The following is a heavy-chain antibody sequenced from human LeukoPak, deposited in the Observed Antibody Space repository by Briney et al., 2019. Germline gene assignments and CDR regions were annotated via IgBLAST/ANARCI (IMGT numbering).Heavy chain of an antibody. CDR3: ERDPKLFEGP. CDR2: INSDGSAP. D-gene: IGHD2-21*01. V-gene: IGHV3-74*01. J-gene: IGHJ5*02. CDR1: GFTFSSYW. Sequence: GGALRLSCAASGFTFSSYWMSWVRQAPGRGGLWVSQINSDGSAPSCADPVKGRCTISSDNSNNTLYLQMHSLRAEETAVYYCERDPKLFEGPWGQGTLVTVSS.